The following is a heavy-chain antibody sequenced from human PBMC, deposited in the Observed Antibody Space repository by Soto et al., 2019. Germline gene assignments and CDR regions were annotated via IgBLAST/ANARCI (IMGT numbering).Heavy chain of an antibody. J-gene: IGHJ4*02. CDR2: ISAHTGNT. Sequence: QVHLVQSGAEVKKPGASVKVSCKASGYTFTSYGITWVRQAPGQGLEWMGWISAHTGNTDYAQKLQGRVIVTRDTSTSTAYMELRSLISEDTAVYYCARGRYGDYWGQGALVTVSS. CDR1: GYTFTSYG. V-gene: IGHV1-18*01. CDR3: ARGRYGDY. D-gene: IGHD1-1*01.